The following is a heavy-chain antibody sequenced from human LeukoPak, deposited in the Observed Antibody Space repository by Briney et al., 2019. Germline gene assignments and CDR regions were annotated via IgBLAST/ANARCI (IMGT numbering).Heavy chain of an antibody. J-gene: IGHJ4*02. CDR2: ISSSGSTM. CDR1: GFTFSSYE. V-gene: IGHV3-48*03. D-gene: IGHD5-18*01. Sequence: PGGSLRLSCAASGFTFSSYEMNWVRQAPGKGLEWVSYISSSGSTMYYADSVKGRFTISRDNSKNTLYLQMNSLRAEDTAVYYCARERRGYSYGPSYYFDYWGQGTLVTVSS. CDR3: ARERRGYSYGPSYYFDY.